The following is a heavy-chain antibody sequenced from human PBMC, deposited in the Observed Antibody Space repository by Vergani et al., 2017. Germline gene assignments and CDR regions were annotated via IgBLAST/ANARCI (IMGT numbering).Heavy chain of an antibody. CDR1: GFNFGEYG. J-gene: IGHJ4*02. CDR2: IRSKTYGATT. D-gene: IGHD4-23*01. Sequence: EVQLVESGGGLVQPGRSLRLSCQTSGFNFGEYGVSWVRQAPGKGLEWIGFIRSKTYGATTEYAASVRGRFTISRDDSKGIAYLQMSSLKKEDTAVYRCAVEIYDYGGSRDFDYGGQGTLVVVSS. CDR3: AVEIYDYGGSRDFDY. V-gene: IGHV3-49*04.